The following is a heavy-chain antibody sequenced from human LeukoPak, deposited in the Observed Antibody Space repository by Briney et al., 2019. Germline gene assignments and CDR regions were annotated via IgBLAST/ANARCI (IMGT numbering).Heavy chain of an antibody. CDR3: ARQGFHYYGSGSYFGFDY. V-gene: IGHV4-59*01. Sequence: PSETLSLTCTVSGGSISSYYWSWIRGPPGKGREGIGYIYYSGSTNYNPSLNSRVTISVDTSKNQFSLKLSSVTAADTAVYYCARQGFHYYGSGSYFGFDYWGQGTLVTVSS. J-gene: IGHJ4*02. D-gene: IGHD3-10*01. CDR2: IYYSGST. CDR1: GGSISSYY.